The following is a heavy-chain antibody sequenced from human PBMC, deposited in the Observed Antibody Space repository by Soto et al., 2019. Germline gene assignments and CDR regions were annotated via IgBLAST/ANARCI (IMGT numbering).Heavy chain of an antibody. CDR3: AADSVVRDNFDY. CDR2: IVVDSGNT. Sequence: ASVKVSCKSSGFTFTTSAVQWVRQARGQRLEWIGWIVVDSGNTNYAQKFQERVTITRDMSTSTVYMELSSLRSEDTAVYYCAADSVVRDNFDYWGQGTLVTVSS. D-gene: IGHD3-22*01. V-gene: IGHV1-58*01. J-gene: IGHJ4*02. CDR1: GFTFTTSA.